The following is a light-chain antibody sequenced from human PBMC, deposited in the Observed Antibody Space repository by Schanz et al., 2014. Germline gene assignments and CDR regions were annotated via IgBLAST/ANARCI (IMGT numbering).Light chain of an antibody. V-gene: IGLV2-14*03. CDR2: DVT. Sequence: QSALTQPPSASGSPEQSVTISCTGTSSDVGGYDYVSWYQQHPGKAPKLMIYDVTNRPSGVSNRFSGSKSGNTASLTISGLQAEDEAGYYCSSFASGTTFVIFGGGTKLTVL. CDR1: SSDVGGYDY. J-gene: IGLJ2*01. CDR3: SSFASGTTFVI.